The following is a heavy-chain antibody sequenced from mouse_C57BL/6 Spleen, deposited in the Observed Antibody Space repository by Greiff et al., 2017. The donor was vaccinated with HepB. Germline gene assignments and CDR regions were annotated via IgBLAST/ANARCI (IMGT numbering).Heavy chain of an antibody. CDR2: IDPSDSYT. CDR1: GYTFTSYW. V-gene: IGHV1-69*01. D-gene: IGHD2-1*01. CDR3: ARGYGNYPSFAY. J-gene: IGHJ3*01. Sequence: QVQLQQPGAELVMPGASVKLSCKASGYTFTSYWIHWVKQRPGQGLEWIGEIDPSDSYTNYNQKFKGKSTLTVDKSSSTAYMQLSSLTSEDSAVYYCARGYGNYPSFAYWGQGTLVTVSA.